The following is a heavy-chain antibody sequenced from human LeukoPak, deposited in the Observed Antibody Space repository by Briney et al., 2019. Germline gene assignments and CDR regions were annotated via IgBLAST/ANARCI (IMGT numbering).Heavy chain of an antibody. D-gene: IGHD3-10*01. CDR3: APGGAIDY. V-gene: IGHV1-2*02. Sequence: ASVKVSCKASGYTFTGYYMHWVRQAPGQGLEWMGWINPNSGDSNIAQNFQIRVTMTRDTSISTAYMELSRLRSDDTAMYYCAPGGAIDYWGQGTLVTVSS. CDR2: INPNSGDS. CDR1: GYTFTGYY. J-gene: IGHJ4*02.